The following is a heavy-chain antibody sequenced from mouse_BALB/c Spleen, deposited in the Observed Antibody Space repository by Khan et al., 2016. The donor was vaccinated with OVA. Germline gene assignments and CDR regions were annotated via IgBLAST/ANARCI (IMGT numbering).Heavy chain of an antibody. CDR1: GYSFTGYY. CDR3: AIYHGYFDV. D-gene: IGHD1-1*01. CDR2: INPNNGGT. V-gene: IGHV1-26*01. Sequence: EVQLQQSGPDLVKPGASVKISCKASGYSFTGYYIHWVKQSHGKSLEWIGRINPNNGGTSYNQTFKGKAILTVDKSSNTAYMELRSLTSEDSAVXSCAIYHGYFDVWGAGTTVTVSS. J-gene: IGHJ1*01.